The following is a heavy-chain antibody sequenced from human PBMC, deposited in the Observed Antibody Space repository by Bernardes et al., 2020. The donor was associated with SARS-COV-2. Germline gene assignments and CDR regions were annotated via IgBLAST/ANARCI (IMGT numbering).Heavy chain of an antibody. CDR3: ARHKYYYDSSGYGY. V-gene: IGHV1-2*02. J-gene: IGHJ4*02. D-gene: IGHD3-22*01. Sequence: ASVKVSCKASGYTFTGYYMHWVRQAPGQGLEWMGWINPNSGGTNYAQKFQGRVTMTRDTSISTAYMELSRLRSDDTAVYYCARHKYYYDSSGYGYWGQGTLVTVSS. CDR2: INPNSGGT. CDR1: GYTFTGYY.